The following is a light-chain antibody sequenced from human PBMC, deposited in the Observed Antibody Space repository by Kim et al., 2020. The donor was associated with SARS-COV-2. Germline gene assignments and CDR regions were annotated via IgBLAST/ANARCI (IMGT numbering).Light chain of an antibody. Sequence: DIRMTQSPPSLSAAVGDRVTITCRASQSVSTSLHWYRQKPGHAPEVLIYSTSTLQNGVPSRFSGSRSGTVFNLTISSLQPEDFATYFCQQTYSSPRTFGQGTKVDIK. CDR3: QQTYSSPRT. CDR1: QSVSTS. V-gene: IGKV1-39*01. J-gene: IGKJ1*01. CDR2: STS.